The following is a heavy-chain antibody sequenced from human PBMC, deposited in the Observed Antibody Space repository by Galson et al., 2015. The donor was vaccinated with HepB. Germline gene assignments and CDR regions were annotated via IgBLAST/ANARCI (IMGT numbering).Heavy chain of an antibody. CDR1: GYTFTGYY. CDR3: ARALNTFCGGDCYFGDAFDI. J-gene: IGHJ3*02. V-gene: IGHV1-2*04. CDR2: INPNSGGT. Sequence: SVKVSCKASGYTFTGYYMHWVRQAPGQGLEWMGWINPNSGGTNYAQKFQGWVTMTRDTSISTAYMELSRLRSDDTAVYYCARALNTFCGGDCYFGDAFDIWGQGTMVTVSS. D-gene: IGHD2-21*01.